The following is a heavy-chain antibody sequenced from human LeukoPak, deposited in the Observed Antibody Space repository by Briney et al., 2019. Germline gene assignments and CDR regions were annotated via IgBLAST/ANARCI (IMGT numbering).Heavy chain of an antibody. J-gene: IGHJ4*02. CDR2: ISWNSGSI. CDR1: GFTFDDYA. D-gene: IGHD6-19*01. Sequence: GGSLRLSCAASGFTFDDYAMHWVRHAPGKGLEWVSGISWNSGSIGYADSVKGRFTISRDNAKNSLYLQMNSLRAEDTALYYCAKDFHWYSGGSIGDYWGQGTLVTVSS. CDR3: AKDFHWYSGGSIGDY. V-gene: IGHV3-9*01.